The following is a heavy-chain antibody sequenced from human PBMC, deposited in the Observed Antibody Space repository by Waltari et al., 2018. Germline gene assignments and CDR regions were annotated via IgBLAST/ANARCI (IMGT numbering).Heavy chain of an antibody. CDR1: GGSISSYY. D-gene: IGHD3-10*01. CDR2: IYYSGST. V-gene: IGHV4-59*01. CDR3: ARDLSRLWFGERGEYYYYGMDV. Sequence: QVQLQESGPGLVKPSETLSLTCTFSGGSISSYYWSWIRQPTGKGLDWIGYIYYSGSTNYNPALKSRVTISVDTSKNQFSLKLSSVTAADTAVYYCARDLSRLWFGERGEYYYYGMDVWGQGTTVTVSS. J-gene: IGHJ6*02.